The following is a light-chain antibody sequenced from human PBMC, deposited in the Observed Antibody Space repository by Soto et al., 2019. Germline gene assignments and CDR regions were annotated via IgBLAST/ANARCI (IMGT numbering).Light chain of an antibody. Sequence: EIVMTQTPLSSRVTLGQPASISCRSSQILVHRDGNTYLSWLHQRPGQPPRLLIYMISDRFSGVPDRFSGSGAGTDFTLKISRVEAEDVGVYYCMQAPQPYTFGQGTKLEIE. CDR2: MIS. J-gene: IGKJ2*01. CDR1: QILVHRDGNTY. V-gene: IGKV2-24*01. CDR3: MQAPQPYT.